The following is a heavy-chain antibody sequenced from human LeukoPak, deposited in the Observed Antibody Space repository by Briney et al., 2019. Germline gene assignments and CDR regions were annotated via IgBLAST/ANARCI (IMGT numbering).Heavy chain of an antibody. Sequence: SETLSLTCTVSGGYISSDYWSWIRQPPGKGLEWIGYIYYSGSTNYNPSLKSRVTISVDTSKNQFSLKLSSVTAADTAVYYCARFAAAAGHTYYFDYWGQGTLVTVSS. J-gene: IGHJ4*02. CDR3: ARFAAAAGHTYYFDY. V-gene: IGHV4-59*01. CDR1: GGYISSDY. D-gene: IGHD6-13*01. CDR2: IYYSGST.